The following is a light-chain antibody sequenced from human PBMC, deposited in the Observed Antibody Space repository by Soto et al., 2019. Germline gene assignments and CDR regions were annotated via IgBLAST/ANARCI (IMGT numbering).Light chain of an antibody. V-gene: IGLV2-14*03. Sequence: QSVLTQPASVSGSPGQSITISCTGTSRDVGGHSYVSWYQLHPGKVPKLMIYDVSNRPSGVSNRFSGSKSGNTASLTISGLQAEDEADYYCSSYTSTTTLVFGGGTKLTVL. CDR2: DVS. CDR1: SRDVGGHSY. CDR3: SSYTSTTTLV. J-gene: IGLJ3*02.